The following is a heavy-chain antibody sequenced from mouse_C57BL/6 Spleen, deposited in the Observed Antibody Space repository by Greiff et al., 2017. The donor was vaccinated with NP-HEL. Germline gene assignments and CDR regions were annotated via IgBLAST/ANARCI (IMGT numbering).Heavy chain of an antibody. D-gene: IGHD6-1*01. CDR3: VRHALLGMDY. V-gene: IGHV10-1*01. CDR2: IRSKSNNYAT. Sequence: EVQLVESGGGLVQPKGSLKLSCAASGFSFNTYAMNWVRQAPGKGLEWVARIRSKSNNYATYYADSVKDRFTISRDDSESMLYLQMNNLKTEDTAMYYCVRHALLGMDYWGQGTSVTVSS. J-gene: IGHJ4*01. CDR1: GFSFNTYA.